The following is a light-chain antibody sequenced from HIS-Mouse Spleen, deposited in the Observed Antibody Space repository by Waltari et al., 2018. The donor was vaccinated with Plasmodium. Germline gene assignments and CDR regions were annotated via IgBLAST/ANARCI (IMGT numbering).Light chain of an antibody. CDR1: ALPKKY. CDR3: YSTDSSGNHRV. J-gene: IGLJ3*02. Sequence: SYELTQPPSVSVSPGPTARITCSGDALPKKYAYWYQQNSGQAPVMVIYEDSKRPSGSPERFSGSSSGTMATLTISGAQVEDEADYYCYSTDSSGNHRVFGGGTKLTVL. CDR2: EDS. V-gene: IGLV3-10*01.